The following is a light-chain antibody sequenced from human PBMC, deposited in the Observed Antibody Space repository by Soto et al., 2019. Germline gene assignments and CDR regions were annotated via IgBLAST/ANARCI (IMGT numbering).Light chain of an antibody. Sequence: QSVLTQPPSASGSPGQSVTISCTGTSNDVGGYNYVSWYQQHPGKAPKLMIYEVSKRPSGVPDRFSGSKSGNTASLTVSGLQAEDEADYYCAAWDDSLNGYVFGTGTKVTVL. V-gene: IGLV2-8*01. J-gene: IGLJ1*01. CDR2: EVS. CDR3: AAWDDSLNGYV. CDR1: SNDVGGYNY.